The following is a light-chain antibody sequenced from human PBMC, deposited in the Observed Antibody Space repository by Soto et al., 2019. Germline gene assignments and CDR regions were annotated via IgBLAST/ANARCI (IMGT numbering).Light chain of an antibody. CDR2: AAS. Sequence: SVLTQSPGTLSLSPGEGATLSCRTSQSIRSTYLAWYQQRPGQAPRLLIYAASGRATGIPDRFSGSGSGPDFTLTISRLEPEDFAVYYCQQYFGSLYTFGQGTKLEIK. CDR3: QQYFGSLYT. J-gene: IGKJ2*01. V-gene: IGKV3-20*01. CDR1: QSIRSTY.